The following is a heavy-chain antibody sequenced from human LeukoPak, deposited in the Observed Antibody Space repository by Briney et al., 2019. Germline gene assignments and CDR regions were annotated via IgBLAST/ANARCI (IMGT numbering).Heavy chain of an antibody. J-gene: IGHJ3*02. D-gene: IGHD6-13*01. CDR2: ISGSGDST. CDR1: GFTFSSYA. V-gene: IGHV3-23*01. CDR3: ARGRIAAGRGAFDT. Sequence: GGSLRLSCAASGFTFSSYAMSWVRQAPGKGLEWVSAISGSGDSTYYADSVKGRLTVSRDNSKNALYLQMSSLRADDTAVYYCARGRIAAGRGAFDTWGQRTMVTVSS.